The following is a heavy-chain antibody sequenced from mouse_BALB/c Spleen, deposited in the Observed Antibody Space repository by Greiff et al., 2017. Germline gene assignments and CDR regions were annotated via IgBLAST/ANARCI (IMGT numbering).Heavy chain of an antibody. CDR3: TRQFAD. J-gene: IGHJ3*01. V-gene: IGHV1-15*01. Sequence: VQRVESGADLVRPGASVTLSCKASGYTFTDYEMHWVKQTPVHGLEWIGAIDPETGGTAYNQKFKGKATLTADKSTSTAYMELRSLTSEDSAVYYCTRQFADWGQGTLVIVSA. CDR2: IDPETGGT. CDR1: GYTFTDYE.